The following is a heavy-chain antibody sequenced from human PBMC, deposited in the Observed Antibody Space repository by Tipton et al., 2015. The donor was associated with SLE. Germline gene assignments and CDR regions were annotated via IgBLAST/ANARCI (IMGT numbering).Heavy chain of an antibody. Sequence: GSLRLSCAASGFTFDDYGMSWVRQGPGKGLEWVSGINWNGGSTASADSVRGRFTISRDNAQNSLYLQMNSLRAEDTAFYYCARVRTLGMSAAGLDYWGQGTLVTVSS. CDR1: GFTFDDYG. J-gene: IGHJ4*02. CDR2: INWNGGST. CDR3: ARVRTLGMSAAGLDY. D-gene: IGHD6-13*01. V-gene: IGHV3-20*04.